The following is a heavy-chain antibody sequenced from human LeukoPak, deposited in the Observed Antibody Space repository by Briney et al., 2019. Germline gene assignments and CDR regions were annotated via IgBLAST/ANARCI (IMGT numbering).Heavy chain of an antibody. J-gene: IGHJ5*02. CDR2: IKQDGSEK. CDR3: ARDAGTRFDP. CDR1: GFTFSSYW. V-gene: IGHV3-7*01. D-gene: IGHD1-1*01. Sequence: GGSLRLSCGVSGFTFSSYWINWVRQVPGKGLEWVANIKQDGSEKYYVDSVKGRFTISRDNTKNSLYLQMNSLRAEDTAVYYCARDAGTRFDPWGQGTLVTVSS.